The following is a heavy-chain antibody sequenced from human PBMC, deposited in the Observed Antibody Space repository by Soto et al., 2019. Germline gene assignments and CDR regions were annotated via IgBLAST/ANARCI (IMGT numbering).Heavy chain of an antibody. Sequence: QVQLEQSGAEEKKPGASVRVSCKAPGYSFTNYYMQWVRLAPGQGLEWMGLINPHGGNTIYAQNVQGRVTMTRDTSTSTVYMELSSLRSDDTAVYYCAGGSGYENLDYWGQGTLVTVSS. J-gene: IGHJ4*02. D-gene: IGHD5-12*01. V-gene: IGHV1-46*01. CDR2: INPHGGNT. CDR3: AGGSGYENLDY. CDR1: GYSFTNYY.